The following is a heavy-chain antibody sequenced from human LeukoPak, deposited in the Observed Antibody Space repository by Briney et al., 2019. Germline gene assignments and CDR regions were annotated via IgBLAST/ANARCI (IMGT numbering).Heavy chain of an antibody. CDR1: GFTFSSYS. V-gene: IGHV3-21*01. J-gene: IGHJ1*01. CDR2: ISSSSSYI. CDR3: ARVHHWNDSPFQH. Sequence: PGGSLRLSCAASGFTFSSYSMNWVRQAPGKGLEWVSSISSSSSYIYYADSVKGRFTISRDNAKNSLYLQMNSLRAEDTAVYYCARVHHWNDSPFQHWGQDTLVTVSS. D-gene: IGHD1-1*01.